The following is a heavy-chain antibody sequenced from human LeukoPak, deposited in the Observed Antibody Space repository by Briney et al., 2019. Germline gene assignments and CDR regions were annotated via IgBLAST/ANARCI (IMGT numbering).Heavy chain of an antibody. J-gene: IGHJ4*02. CDR2: ISGSGGSP. D-gene: IGHD3-9*01. CDR3: AKSAGLRYFDWLCRVDY. Sequence: PGGSLRFSCAASGFTFSSYGMSWVRQAPGKGLEWVSAISGSGGSPSYAASVRGRFTIPRDNSRNTPHLHMNILRAEARPVYNCAKSAGLRYFDWLCRVDYWGQGTLVTVSA. V-gene: IGHV3-23*01. CDR1: GFTFSSYG.